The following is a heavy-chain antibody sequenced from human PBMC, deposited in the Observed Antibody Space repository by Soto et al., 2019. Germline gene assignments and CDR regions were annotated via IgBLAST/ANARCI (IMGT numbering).Heavy chain of an antibody. CDR3: ASCKSSGYAYGMDV. D-gene: IGHD3-22*01. CDR1: GGTFSSYA. J-gene: IGHJ6*02. Sequence: QVQLVQSGAEVKKPGSSVKVSCKASGGTFSSYAISWVRQAPGQGLEWMGGIIPIFGTANYAQKFQGRVTITAAESTSTAYMEQSSLRSEDTDVYDCASCKSSGYAYGMDVWGQETTDTVSS. CDR2: IIPIFGTA. V-gene: IGHV1-69*01.